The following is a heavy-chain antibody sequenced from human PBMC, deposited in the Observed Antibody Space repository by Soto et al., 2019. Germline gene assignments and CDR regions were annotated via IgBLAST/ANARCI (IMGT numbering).Heavy chain of an antibody. V-gene: IGHV3-30-3*01. J-gene: IGHJ4*02. D-gene: IGHD6-13*01. CDR2: ISYDGSNK. Sequence: GGSLRLSCAASGFTFSSYAMHWVRQAPGKGLEWVAVISYDGSNKYYADSVKGRFTISRDNSKNTLYLQMNSLRAEDTAVYYCAKQQLALDYWGQGTLVTVSS. CDR1: GFTFSSYA. CDR3: AKQQLALDY.